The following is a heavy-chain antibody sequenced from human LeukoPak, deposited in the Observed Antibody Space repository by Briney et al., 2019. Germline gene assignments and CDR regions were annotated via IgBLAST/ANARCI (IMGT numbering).Heavy chain of an antibody. CDR3: AKEGYSSGWYEDY. D-gene: IGHD6-19*01. Sequence: PGGSLRLSCAAAGFTFSTYGIHWVRQAPGMGLEWVAFIRYDGSNKYYADSVKGRFTISRDNFMNTVYLQMNSLRPEDTAVYYCAKEGYSSGWYEDYWSQGTLVTVSS. CDR1: GFTFSTYG. J-gene: IGHJ4*02. CDR2: IRYDGSNK. V-gene: IGHV3-30*02.